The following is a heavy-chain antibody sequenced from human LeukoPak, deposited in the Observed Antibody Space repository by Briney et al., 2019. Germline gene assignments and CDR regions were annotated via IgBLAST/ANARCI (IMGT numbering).Heavy chain of an antibody. CDR3: ARAVPTYFDY. CDR1: AFTFSSHG. V-gene: IGHV3-33*01. J-gene: IGHJ4*02. D-gene: IGHD1-1*01. CDR2: IWYDGSNK. Sequence: GGSLRLSCAASAFTFSSHGMHWVRQAPGKGLEWVAVIWYDGSNKNYADSVKGRFTISRDNFKNTLYLQMNSLRAEDTAVYYCARAVPTYFDYWGQGTLVTVSS.